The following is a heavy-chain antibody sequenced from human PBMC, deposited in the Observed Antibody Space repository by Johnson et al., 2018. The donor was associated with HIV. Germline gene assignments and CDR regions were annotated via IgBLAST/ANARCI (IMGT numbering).Heavy chain of an antibody. V-gene: IGHV3-66*01. J-gene: IGHJ3*02. D-gene: IGHD1-26*01. CDR2: IYSGVTT. Sequence: MLLVESGGGLVQPGGSLRLSCAASGFTVSSNYMNWVRQAPGKGLEGVSVIYSGVTTYPADSVKASFIISRDNSKSTLYLQMNSLRVEDTPVSSCASGGPLSGSDECCFDIWGQGTMVTVSS. CDR1: GFTVSSNY. CDR3: ASGGPLSGSDECCFDI.